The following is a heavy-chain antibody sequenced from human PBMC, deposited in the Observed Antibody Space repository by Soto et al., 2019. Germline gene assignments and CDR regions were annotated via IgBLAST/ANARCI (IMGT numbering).Heavy chain of an antibody. CDR2: IFYDGYT. V-gene: IGHV4-39*01. J-gene: IGHJ4*02. Sequence: SETLSLTCTVSGDSISGSPYFWGWIRQPPGKRLEWIGSIFYDGYTLYTPSLRSRVTISVDTSKNQFSLKLASVAAADTATYFCARLQAAVPHYWGQGTLVTVS. CDR3: ARLQAAVPHY. D-gene: IGHD6-13*01. CDR1: GDSISGSPYF.